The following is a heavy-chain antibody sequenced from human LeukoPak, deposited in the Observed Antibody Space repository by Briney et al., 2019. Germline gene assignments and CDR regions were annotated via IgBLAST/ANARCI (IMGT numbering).Heavy chain of an antibody. CDR1: GSTFTIYY. D-gene: IGHD6-13*01. J-gene: IGHJ4*02. CDR3: ARGTSSWTFDY. CDR2: INLSGGST. Sequence: ASVKVSCKASGSTFTIYYMHWVRQAPGQGLVWMAIINLSGGSTSYAQKFQGRVTMTRDTSATTVYMELSSLRSEDTAVYYCARGTSSWTFDYWGQGTLVTVSS. V-gene: IGHV1-46*01.